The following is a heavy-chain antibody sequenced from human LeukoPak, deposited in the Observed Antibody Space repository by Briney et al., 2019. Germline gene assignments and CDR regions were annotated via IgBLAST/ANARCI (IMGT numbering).Heavy chain of an antibody. J-gene: IGHJ4*02. D-gene: IGHD5-12*01. CDR1: GFTVTDNY. Sequence: GGSLRLSCAASGFTVTDNYMNWVRQSSGKGLEWVSVIYGGGDTNYADSVKGRFIISRDNAKNSLYLQMNSLRAEDTAMFYCARYTRYSYSPEEWLLDYWGQGTLVTVSS. CDR2: IYGGGDT. V-gene: IGHV3-53*01. CDR3: ARYTRYSYSPEEWLLDY.